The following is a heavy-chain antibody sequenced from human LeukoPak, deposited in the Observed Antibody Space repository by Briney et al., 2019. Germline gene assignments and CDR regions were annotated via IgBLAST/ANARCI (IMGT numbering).Heavy chain of an antibody. CDR3: AKDDCSGGSCYYYGMDV. CDR1: GFTFSSYA. Sequence: GRSLRLSCAASGFTFSSYAMSWVRQAPGKGLEWVSAISGSGGSTYYADSVKGRFTISRDNSKNTLYLQMNSLRAEDTAVYYCAKDDCSGGSCYYYGMDVWGQGTTATVSS. D-gene: IGHD2-15*01. J-gene: IGHJ6*02. CDR2: ISGSGGST. V-gene: IGHV3-23*01.